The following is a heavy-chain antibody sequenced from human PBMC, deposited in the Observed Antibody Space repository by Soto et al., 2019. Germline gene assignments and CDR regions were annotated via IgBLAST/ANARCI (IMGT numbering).Heavy chain of an antibody. D-gene: IGHD3-3*01. J-gene: IGHJ6*02. CDR2: ISYDGSNK. V-gene: IGHV3-30*18. CDR1: GFTFSSYG. Sequence: PGGSLRLSCAASGFTFSSYGMHWVRQAPGKGLEWVAVISYDGSNKYYADSVKGRFTISRDNSKNTLYLQMNSLRAEDTAVYYCAKSTIFGAGPFYDMDVWGQGTTVTVSS. CDR3: AKSTIFGAGPFYDMDV.